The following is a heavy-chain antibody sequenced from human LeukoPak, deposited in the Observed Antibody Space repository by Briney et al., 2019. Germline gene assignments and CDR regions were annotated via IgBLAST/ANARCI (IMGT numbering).Heavy chain of an antibody. D-gene: IGHD2-2*01. CDR1: GFAVSTTY. J-gene: IGHJ4*02. CDR2: IYTSGST. Sequence: GGSLRLSCAASGFAVSTTYMSWVRQAPGKGLEWVSVIYTSGSTYYADSVKGRFTISRDNYKNTVYLQMNCLRAEDTAVYYCARDITSTSYYDYWGQGTLVTVSS. CDR3: ARDITSTSYYDY. V-gene: IGHV3-53*01.